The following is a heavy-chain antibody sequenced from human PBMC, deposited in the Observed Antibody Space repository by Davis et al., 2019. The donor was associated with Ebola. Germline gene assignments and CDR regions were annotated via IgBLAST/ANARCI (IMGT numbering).Heavy chain of an antibody. J-gene: IGHJ4*02. CDR2: ISYDGSNK. D-gene: IGHD4-17*01. V-gene: IGHV3-30-3*01. CDR3: ASRRVDYGDYVLDY. Sequence: GESLKISCAASGFTFSSYAMHWVRQAPGKGLEWVAVISYDGSNKYYADSVKGRFTISRDNSKNTLYLQMNSLRAEDTAVYYCASRRVDYGDYVLDYWGQGTLVTVSS. CDR1: GFTFSSYA.